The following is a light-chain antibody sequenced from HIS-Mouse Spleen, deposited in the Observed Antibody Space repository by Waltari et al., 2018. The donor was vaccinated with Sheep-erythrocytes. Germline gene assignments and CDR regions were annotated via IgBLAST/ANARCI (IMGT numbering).Light chain of an antibody. V-gene: IGLV3-1*01. CDR3: QAWDSSTVV. Sequence: SYELTQPPSVSVSPGQTASITCPGGKLGAKYACWYHQKPGQSPVLVIYQDSKRPSGIPERFSGSNSGNTATLTISGTQAMDEADYYCQAWDSSTVVFGGGTKLTVL. CDR2: QDS. CDR1: KLGAKY. J-gene: IGLJ2*01.